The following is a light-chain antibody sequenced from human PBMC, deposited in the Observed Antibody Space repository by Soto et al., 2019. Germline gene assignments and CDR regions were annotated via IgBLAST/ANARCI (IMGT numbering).Light chain of an antibody. V-gene: IGLV2-14*01. CDR3: ISYTSGTSPYV. CDR1: SSDVGGYNY. CDR2: EVT. Sequence: SALTPPASVSGSPGQSITISCTGTSSDVGGYNYVSWYQHHPVKAPKLIIYEVTDRPSGVSNRFSGSKSGNTASLTISGLQAEDDSDYYCISYTSGTSPYVFGTGTKLTVL. J-gene: IGLJ1*01.